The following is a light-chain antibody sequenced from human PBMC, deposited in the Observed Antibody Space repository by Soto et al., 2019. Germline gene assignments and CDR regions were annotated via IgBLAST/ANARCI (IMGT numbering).Light chain of an antibody. CDR3: CSYAGTSTSV. V-gene: IGLV2-23*01. CDR2: DGN. Sequence: QSVLTQPASVSGSPGQSITISCTGTSSDIGSYNLVSWYQHHPGKAPKLMIYDGNKRPSGVSNRFSASQSGNTASLTISGLQAEDEADYYCCSYAGTSTSVFGGGTKVTVL. J-gene: IGLJ3*02. CDR1: SSDIGSYNL.